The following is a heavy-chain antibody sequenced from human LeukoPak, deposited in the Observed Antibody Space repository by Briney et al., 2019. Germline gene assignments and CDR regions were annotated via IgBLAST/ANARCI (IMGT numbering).Heavy chain of an antibody. Sequence: ASVEVSCKASGYTFTSYGISWVRQAPGQGLEWMGWISAYNGNTNYAQKLQGRVTMTTDTSTSTAYMELRSLRSDDTAVYYCARDMMVRGVIFAYYGMDVWGQGTTVTVSS. CDR2: ISAYNGNT. CDR3: ARDMMVRGVIFAYYGMDV. CDR1: GYTFTSYG. V-gene: IGHV1-18*01. J-gene: IGHJ6*02. D-gene: IGHD3-10*01.